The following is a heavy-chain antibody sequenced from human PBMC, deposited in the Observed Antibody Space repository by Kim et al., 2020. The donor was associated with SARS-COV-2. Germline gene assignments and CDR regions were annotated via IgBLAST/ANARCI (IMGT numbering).Heavy chain of an antibody. Sequence: VGSLRLSCAASGFTFSRYSMNWVRQAPGKGLEWVSSISSSGEYIYSADSLKGRFTISRDNAKNSLYLQMNSLRAEDTAVYYCARDPNPGATRIYYYYGMDVWGQGTTVTVSS. D-gene: IGHD5-12*01. CDR3: ARDPNPGATRIYYYYGMDV. V-gene: IGHV3-21*01. J-gene: IGHJ6*02. CDR2: ISSSGEYI. CDR1: GFTFSRYS.